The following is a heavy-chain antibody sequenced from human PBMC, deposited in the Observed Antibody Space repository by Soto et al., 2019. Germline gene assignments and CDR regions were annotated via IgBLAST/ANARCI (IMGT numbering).Heavy chain of an antibody. CDR2: IRSKANNYAT. CDR1: GFTFSASA. CDR3: AKQIYGGNS. V-gene: IGHV3-73*01. J-gene: IGHJ4*02. D-gene: IGHD2-21*02. Sequence: GGSLRLSCATSGFTFSASAMHWVRQVSGNGLEWIARIRSKANNYATTYAPSVKGRFTISRDDSENTVYLQMNSLKTEDTAIYYCAKQIYGGNSWGQGT.